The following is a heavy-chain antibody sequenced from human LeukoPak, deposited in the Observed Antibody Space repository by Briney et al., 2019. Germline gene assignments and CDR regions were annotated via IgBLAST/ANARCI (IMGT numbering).Heavy chain of an antibody. CDR2: INSDGSST. J-gene: IGHJ6*03. CDR3: ARGGGTYYYYMDV. D-gene: IGHD3-16*01. V-gene: IGHV3-74*01. Sequence: PGGSLRLSCAASGFTFSSYWMHWVRQAPGKGLVWVSRINSDGSSTSYADSVKGRFTISRENAKNSLYLQMNSLRAGDTAVYYCARGGGTYYYYMDVWGKGTTVTISS. CDR1: GFTFSSYW.